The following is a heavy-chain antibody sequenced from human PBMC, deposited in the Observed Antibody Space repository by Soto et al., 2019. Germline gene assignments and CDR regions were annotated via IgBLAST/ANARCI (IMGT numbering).Heavy chain of an antibody. V-gene: IGHV3-23*01. D-gene: IGHD3-10*01. CDR3: AKVRGVRGVIITRGAFDI. CDR1: GFTFSSYA. Sequence: QTGGSLRLSCAASGFTFSSYAMSWVRQAPGKGLEWVSAISGSGGSTYYADSVKGRFTISRDNSKNTLYLQMNSLRAEDTAVYYCAKVRGVRGVIITRGAFDIWGQGTMVTVSS. CDR2: ISGSGGST. J-gene: IGHJ3*02.